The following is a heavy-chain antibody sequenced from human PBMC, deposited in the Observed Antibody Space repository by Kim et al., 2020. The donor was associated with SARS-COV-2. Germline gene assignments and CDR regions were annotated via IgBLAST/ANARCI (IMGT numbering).Heavy chain of an antibody. Sequence: GGSLRLSCAASGFTFSSYGMHWVRQAPGKGLEWVAVIWYDGSNKYYADSVKGRFTISRDNSKNTLYLQMNSLRAEDTAVYYCAKERGSGYCSSTSCYTRTYGMDVWGQGTTVTVSS. V-gene: IGHV3-33*06. D-gene: IGHD2-2*02. CDR3: AKERGSGYCSSTSCYTRTYGMDV. CDR1: GFTFSSYG. J-gene: IGHJ6*02. CDR2: IWYDGSNK.